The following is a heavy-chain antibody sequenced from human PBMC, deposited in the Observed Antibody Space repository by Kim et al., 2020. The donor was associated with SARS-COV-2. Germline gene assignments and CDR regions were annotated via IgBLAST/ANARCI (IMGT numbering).Heavy chain of an antibody. CDR3: AREFTAFDI. J-gene: IGHJ3*02. D-gene: IGHD3-10*01. V-gene: IGHV5-10-1*01. CDR2: SYA. Sequence: SYANYSPSFQGHVTFSADKSINTAYLQWSSLKASDTAMYYCAREFTAFDIWGQGTMVTVS.